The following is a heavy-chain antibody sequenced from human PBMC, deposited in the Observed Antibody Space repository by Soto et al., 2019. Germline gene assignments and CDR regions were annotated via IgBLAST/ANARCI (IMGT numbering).Heavy chain of an antibody. J-gene: IGHJ3*02. D-gene: IGHD6-13*01. V-gene: IGHV1-2*04. Sequence: GASVKVSCEACGYSFTGYYMHWVRQAPGQGLEWMGWINPNSGGTNYAQKFQGWVTMTRDTFLDTAYMELSRLRSDDTAVYYCARVGFCSSWETRRDLVPVLAIWVKGTL. CDR1: GYSFTGYY. CDR3: ARVGFCSSWETRRDLVPVLAI. CDR2: INPNSGGT.